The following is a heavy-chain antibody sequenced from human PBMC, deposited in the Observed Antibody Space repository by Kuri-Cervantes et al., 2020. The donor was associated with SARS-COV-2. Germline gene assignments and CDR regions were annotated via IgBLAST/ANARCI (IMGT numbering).Heavy chain of an antibody. D-gene: IGHD3-9*01. CDR3: ARGSEAGYYYFDY. J-gene: IGHJ4*02. Sequence: GESRKISCAASGFTFSSYSMNWVRQAPGKGLEWVSYISSSSSTIYYADSVKGRFTISRDNAKNSLYLQMNSLRDEDTAVYYCARGSEAGYYYFDYWGQGTLVTVSS. CDR1: GFTFSSYS. V-gene: IGHV3-48*02. CDR2: ISSSSSTI.